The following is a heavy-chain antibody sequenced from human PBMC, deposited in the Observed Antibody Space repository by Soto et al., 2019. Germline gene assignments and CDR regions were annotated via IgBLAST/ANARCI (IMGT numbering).Heavy chain of an antibody. V-gene: IGHV3-33*01. D-gene: IGHD3-3*01. J-gene: IGHJ6*02. CDR3: ARDASYYSLWSGYYPSRNGMDV. CDR1: GFTFSSFG. Sequence: QVQVVESGGGVVQPGRSLRLSCAASGFTFSSFGMHWVRQAPGKGLEWVSLIWYDGSKTSYGDSVKGRFTISRDNSRNTVYLQMNSLRADDTAVYYCARDASYYSLWSGYYPSRNGMDVWGQGTKVTVSS. CDR2: IWYDGSKT.